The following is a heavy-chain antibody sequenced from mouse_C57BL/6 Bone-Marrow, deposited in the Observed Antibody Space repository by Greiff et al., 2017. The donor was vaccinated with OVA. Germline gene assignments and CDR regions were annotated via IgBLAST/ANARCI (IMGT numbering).Heavy chain of an antibody. CDR2: IYPGSGST. V-gene: IGHV1-55*01. J-gene: IGHJ4*01. Sequence: QVQLKQPGAELVKPGASVKMSCKASGYTFTSYWITWVKQRPGQGLEWIGDIYPGSGSTNYNEKFKSKATLTVDTSSSTAYMQLSSLTSEDSAVYYCAVIYYYGSSYVKAMDYWGQGTSVTVSS. D-gene: IGHD1-1*01. CDR3: AVIYYYGSSYVKAMDY. CDR1: GYTFTSYW.